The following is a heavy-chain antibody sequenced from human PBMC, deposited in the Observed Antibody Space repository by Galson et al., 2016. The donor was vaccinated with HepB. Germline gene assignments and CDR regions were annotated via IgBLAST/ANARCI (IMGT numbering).Heavy chain of an antibody. CDR3: VRGSTAPDV. V-gene: IGHV3-23*01. D-gene: IGHD3-16*01. Sequence: SLRLSCAGSGFIFSRYGMTWVRQAPGKGLEDVSSISMSGGSRDYAESVKGRFTIYRDNSRSTLLLQMNSLRAEDTGVYYCVRGSTAPDVWGKGTTVTVSS. J-gene: IGHJ6*04. CDR2: ISMSGGSR. CDR1: GFIFSRYG.